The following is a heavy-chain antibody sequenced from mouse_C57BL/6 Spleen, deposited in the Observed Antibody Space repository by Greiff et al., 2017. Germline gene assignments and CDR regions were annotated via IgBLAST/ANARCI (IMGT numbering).Heavy chain of an antibody. V-gene: IGHV1-50*01. Sequence: VQLQQSGAELVKPGASVKLSCKASGYTFTSYWMQWVKQRPGQGLEWIGEIDPSDSYTNYNQKFKGKATLTVDTSSSTAYMQLSSLTSEDSAVYYFARSGGSSLYYAMDYWGQGTSVTVSS. J-gene: IGHJ4*01. CDR2: IDPSDSYT. D-gene: IGHD1-1*01. CDR3: ARSGGSSLYYAMDY. CDR1: GYTFTSYW.